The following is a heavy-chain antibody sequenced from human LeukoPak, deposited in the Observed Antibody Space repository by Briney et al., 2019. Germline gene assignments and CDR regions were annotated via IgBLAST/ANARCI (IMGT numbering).Heavy chain of an antibody. Sequence: GGSLRLSCAASGFTVSSNYMSWVRQAPGKGLEWVSVIYSGGSTYYADSVKGRFTISRDNSKNTLYLQMNSLGAEDTAVYYCARAVAGPFQLDYWGQGTLVTVSS. J-gene: IGHJ4*02. D-gene: IGHD6-19*01. CDR1: GFTVSSNY. CDR3: ARAVAGPFQLDY. CDR2: IYSGGST. V-gene: IGHV3-66*01.